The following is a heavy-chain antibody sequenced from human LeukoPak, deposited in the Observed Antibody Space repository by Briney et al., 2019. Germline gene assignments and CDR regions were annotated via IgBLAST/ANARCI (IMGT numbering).Heavy chain of an antibody. CDR3: TTGAYGDYSYWYFDL. J-gene: IGHJ2*01. V-gene: IGHV3-15*01. D-gene: IGHD4-17*01. CDR1: GFTFSNAW. Sequence: NLGGSLLLSCAASGFTFSNAWMSWVRQAPGKGLEWVGRIKSKTDGGTTDYAAPVKGRFTISRDDSKNTLYLQMNSLKTEDTAVYYCTTGAYGDYSYWYFDLWGRGTLVTVSS. CDR2: IKSKTDGGTT.